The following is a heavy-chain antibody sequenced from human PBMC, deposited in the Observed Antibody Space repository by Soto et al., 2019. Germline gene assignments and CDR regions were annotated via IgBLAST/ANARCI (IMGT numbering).Heavy chain of an antibody. CDR1: GGSISSYY. D-gene: IGHD5-12*01. Sequence: SETLSLTCTVSGGSISSYYWSWIRQPPGKGLEWIGYIYHSGSTFYNPSLKSRVTISVDRSKNQFSLKLSSVTAADTAVYYCARAYGGYADYWGQGALVTVSS. J-gene: IGHJ4*02. V-gene: IGHV4-59*01. CDR2: IYHSGST. CDR3: ARAYGGYADY.